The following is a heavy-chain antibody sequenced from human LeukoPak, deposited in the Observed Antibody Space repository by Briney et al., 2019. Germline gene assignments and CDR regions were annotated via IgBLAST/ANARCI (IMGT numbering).Heavy chain of an antibody. V-gene: IGHV4-59*01. CDR2: IYYSGST. CDR1: GGSISSYY. Sequence: SETLSLTCTVSGGSISSYYWSWIRQPPGKGLEWIGYIYYSGSTNYNPSLKSRVTISVDTAKNQFSLKLSSVTAADTAVYYCARLLGGPQGWFDPWGQGTLVTVSS. CDR3: ARLLGGPQGWFDP. J-gene: IGHJ5*02. D-gene: IGHD2-15*01.